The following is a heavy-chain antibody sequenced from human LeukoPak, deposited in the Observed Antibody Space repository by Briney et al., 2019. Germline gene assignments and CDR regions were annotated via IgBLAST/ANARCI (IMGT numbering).Heavy chain of an antibody. Sequence: GGSLRLSCATSGFTFSSSGMHWVRQAPGRGLEWGAFIRYSGCNKYYAASVKGRFTISRDNAKNSLYLQMNSLRAEDTAVYYCARDTSGASIITSSFHYWGQGTLVTVSS. D-gene: IGHD3-16*01. CDR2: IRYSGCNK. CDR1: GFTFSSSG. V-gene: IGHV3-30*02. CDR3: ARDTSGASIITSSFHY. J-gene: IGHJ4*02.